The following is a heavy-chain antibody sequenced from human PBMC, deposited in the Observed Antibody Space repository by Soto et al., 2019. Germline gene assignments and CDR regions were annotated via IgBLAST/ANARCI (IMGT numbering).Heavy chain of an antibody. CDR2: IIPIFGTA. D-gene: IGHD1-1*01. CDR1: GGTFSSYA. CDR3: ARTEPERRAFDI. V-gene: IGHV1-69*06. Sequence: VASVKVSCKASGGTFSSYAISWVRQAPGQGLEWMGGIIPIFGTANYAQKFQGRVTITADKSTSTAYMELSSLRSEDTAVYYCARTEPERRAFDIWGQGTMVTVSS. J-gene: IGHJ3*02.